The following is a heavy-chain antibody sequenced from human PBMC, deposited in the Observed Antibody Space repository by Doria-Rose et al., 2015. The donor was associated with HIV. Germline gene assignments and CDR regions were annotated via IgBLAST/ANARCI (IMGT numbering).Heavy chain of an antibody. CDR3: ARIKSSRWYHKYYFDF. J-gene: IGHJ4*02. D-gene: IGHD6-13*01. CDR2: IFSDDER. Sequence: QESGPVLVRPTETLTLTCTVSGVSLSSPGVGVSWIRQPPGKALEWLANIFSDDERSYKTSLKSRLTIYRGTSKSQVVLTMTDMDPVDTATYYCARIKSSRWYHKYYFDFWGQGTLVIVSA. V-gene: IGHV2-26*01. CDR1: GVSLSSPGVG.